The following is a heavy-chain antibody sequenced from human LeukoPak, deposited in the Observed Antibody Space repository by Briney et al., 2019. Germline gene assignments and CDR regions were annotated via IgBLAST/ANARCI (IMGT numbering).Heavy chain of an antibody. V-gene: IGHV3-21*01. J-gene: IGHJ6*03. Sequence: NPGGSLRLSCAASGFTFGSYSMNWVRQAPGKGLEWVSSISSSSSYIYYADSVKGRFTISRDNAKNSLYLQMNSLRAEDTAVYYCARDPTTTTDIYYYYYMDVWGKGTTVTVSS. CDR3: ARDPTTTTDIYYYYYMDV. CDR2: ISSSSSYI. D-gene: IGHD4-17*01. CDR1: GFTFGSYS.